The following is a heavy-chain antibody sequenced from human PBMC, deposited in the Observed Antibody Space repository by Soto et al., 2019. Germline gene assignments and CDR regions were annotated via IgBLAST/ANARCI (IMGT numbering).Heavy chain of an antibody. Sequence: ASLRLSCAASGFTVSSNYMSWVRQAPGKGLEWVSVIYSGGSTYYADSVKGRFTISRDNSKNTLYLQMNSLRAEDTAVYYCARRATVTTARDYWGQGTLVTVSS. J-gene: IGHJ4*02. CDR3: ARRATVTTARDY. V-gene: IGHV3-53*01. CDR1: GFTVSSNY. CDR2: IYSGGST. D-gene: IGHD4-17*01.